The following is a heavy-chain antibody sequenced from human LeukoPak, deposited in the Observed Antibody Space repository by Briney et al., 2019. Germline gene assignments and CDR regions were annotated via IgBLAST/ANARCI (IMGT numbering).Heavy chain of an antibody. D-gene: IGHD3-22*01. J-gene: IGHJ4*02. V-gene: IGHV3-66*02. CDR1: GFTVSSNY. CDR3: ARGYYDSLSFFDY. Sequence: GGSLRLSCAASGFTVSSNYMSWVRQAPGKGLEWVSVIYSGGSTYYADSVKGRFTISRDNSKNTMYLQMNSLRAEDTAVYYCARGYYDSLSFFDYWGQGTLVTVSS. CDR2: IYSGGST.